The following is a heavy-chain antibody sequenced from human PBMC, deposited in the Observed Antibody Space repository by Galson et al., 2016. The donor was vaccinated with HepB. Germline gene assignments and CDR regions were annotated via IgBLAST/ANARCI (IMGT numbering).Heavy chain of an antibody. CDR3: ARLPELTTYDLDSSGNSTYYYGMDV. D-gene: IGHD3-22*01. V-gene: IGHV3-20*01. J-gene: IGHJ6*02. CDR2: INWNGGSR. CDR1: GFTFDDYA. Sequence: SLRLSCAASGFTFDDYAMSWVRQAPGQGLEWVAGINWNGGSRSYADSVKGRFTISRDSAKSSLYLQMSSLRAEDTALYHCARLPELTTYDLDSSGNSTYYYGMDVWGLGTTVTVSS.